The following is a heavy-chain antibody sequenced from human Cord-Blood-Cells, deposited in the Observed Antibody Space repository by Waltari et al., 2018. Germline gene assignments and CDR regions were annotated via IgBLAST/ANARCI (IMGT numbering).Heavy chain of an antibody. J-gene: IGHJ4*02. CDR3: ARAGGDYYDSSGYYFDY. V-gene: IGHV1-2*02. D-gene: IGHD3-22*01. CDR1: GYTFTGYY. CDR2: INPNSGGT. Sequence: QVQLVQSGAEVKKPGASVKVSCKASGYTFTGYYMHWVRQAPGQGLEWMGWINPNSGGTNYAQKFQGRVTMTRDTSISTAYMGLSRLRSDDTAVYYCARAGGDYYDSSGYYFDYWGQGTLVTVSS.